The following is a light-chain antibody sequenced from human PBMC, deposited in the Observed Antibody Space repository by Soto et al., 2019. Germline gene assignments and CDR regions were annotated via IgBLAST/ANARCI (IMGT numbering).Light chain of an antibody. CDR1: QSVRSY. J-gene: IGKJ5*01. CDR2: DAS. Sequence: EIVLTQSPATLSLSPGERATLSCRASQSVRSYLAWYQQKPGQAPRLLIYDASNMATGIPARFSGSGSGTDFTLTISSLEPEDVAVYYCQQRSNWPLTLGQGTRLEIK. V-gene: IGKV3-11*01. CDR3: QQRSNWPLT.